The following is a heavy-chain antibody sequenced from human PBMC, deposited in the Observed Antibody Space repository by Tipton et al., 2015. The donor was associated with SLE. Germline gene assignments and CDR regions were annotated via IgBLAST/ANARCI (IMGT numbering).Heavy chain of an antibody. V-gene: IGHV4-34*01. D-gene: IGHD6-19*01. CDR3: ARVEYSSGWYDAFDI. Sequence: TLSLTCAVYGGSFSGYYWSWIRQPPGKGLEWIGEINHSGSTNYNPSLKSRVTISVDTSKNQFSLKLSSVTAADTAVYYCARVEYSSGWYDAFDIWGQGTMVTVSS. J-gene: IGHJ3*02. CDR2: INHSGST. CDR1: GGSFSGYY.